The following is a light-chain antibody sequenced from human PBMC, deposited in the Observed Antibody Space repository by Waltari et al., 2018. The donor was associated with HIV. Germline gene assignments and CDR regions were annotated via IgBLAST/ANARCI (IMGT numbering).Light chain of an antibody. CDR2: EVS. V-gene: IGLV2-14*01. CDR3: ASYTRSGILL. Sequence: QSALTQPASVSGSPGKSITISCIGSSSDIGAYNFVSWYQQRPGKAPKPMIYEVSHRPSWSSNRFSGSKSGITASLTISGLQADDEADYYCASYTRSGILLFGGGTRLTVL. J-gene: IGLJ2*01. CDR1: SSDIGAYNF.